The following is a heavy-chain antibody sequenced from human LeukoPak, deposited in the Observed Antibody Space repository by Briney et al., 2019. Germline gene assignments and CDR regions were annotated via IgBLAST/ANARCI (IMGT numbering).Heavy chain of an antibody. CDR3: ARLDGRWLHDFDY. D-gene: IGHD5-24*01. J-gene: IGHJ4*02. CDR1: GGSISSYY. V-gene: IGHV4-59*08. CDR2: IYYSGST. Sequence: PSETLSLTCTVSGGSISSYYWSWIRQPPGKGLEWIGYIYYSGSTYYNPSLKSRVTISVDTSKNHFSLRLSSVTAADTAVYYCARLDGRWLHDFDYWGQGTLVTVSS.